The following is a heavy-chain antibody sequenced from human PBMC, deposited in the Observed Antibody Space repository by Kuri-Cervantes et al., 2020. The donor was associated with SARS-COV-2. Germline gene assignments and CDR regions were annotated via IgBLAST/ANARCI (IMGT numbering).Heavy chain of an antibody. V-gene: IGHV1-24*01. CDR3: ATDQPRGLGYFDAFPL. J-gene: IGHJ3*01. CDR2: FFHYDGEA. Sequence: SVKVSCKVSGYTLTEISMHWVRQGPAKGLEWIGGFFHYDGEAVYAQKFQGRVRMTDDTSANTAHMELSRLTSDDTAVYYCATDQPRGLGYFDAFPLWGQGTMVPVSS. CDR1: GYTLTEIS. D-gene: IGHD3/OR15-3a*01.